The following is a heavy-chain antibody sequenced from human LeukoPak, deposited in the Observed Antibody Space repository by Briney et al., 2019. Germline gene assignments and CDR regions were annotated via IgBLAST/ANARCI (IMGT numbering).Heavy chain of an antibody. CDR3: ARDSQKGI. D-gene: IGHD3-3*02. Sequence: GGSLRLSCAASGFTVSTNYMSWVRQAPGKGLEWVSALYSGGSAYYADSVKGRFTVSRDTSKNTLYLQMNSLRAEDTAVYYCARDSQKGIWGQGTLVTVSS. V-gene: IGHV3-66*01. CDR2: LYSGGSA. J-gene: IGHJ4*02. CDR1: GFTVSTNY.